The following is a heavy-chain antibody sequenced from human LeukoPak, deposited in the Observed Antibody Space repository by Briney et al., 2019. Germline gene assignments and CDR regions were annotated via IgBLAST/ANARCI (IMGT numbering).Heavy chain of an antibody. CDR1: GYTFTGYY. D-gene: IGHD3-9*01. V-gene: IGHV1-2*02. CDR2: INPNSGGT. CDR3: ASLISPGPSDY. Sequence: PWASVKVSCKASGYTFTGYYMHWVRQAPEQGLEWMGWINPNSGGTNYAQKFQGRVTMTRDTSISTAYMELSSLRSEDTAVYYCASLISPGPSDYWGQGTLVTVSS. J-gene: IGHJ4*02.